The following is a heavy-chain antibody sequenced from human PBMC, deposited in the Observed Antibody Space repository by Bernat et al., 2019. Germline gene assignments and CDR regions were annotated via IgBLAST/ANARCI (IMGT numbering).Heavy chain of an antibody. CDR2: ISYDGSNK. Sequence: QVQLVESGGGVVQPGRSLRLSCAASGFTFSSYGMHWVRQAPGKGLEWVAVISYDGSNKYYADSVKGRFTISRDNSKNTLYLQMNSLRAEDTAVYYCAKGVLPVDPWGQGTLVTVSS. CDR3: AKGVLPVDP. D-gene: IGHD3-10*01. CDR1: GFTFSSYG. V-gene: IGHV3-30*18. J-gene: IGHJ5*02.